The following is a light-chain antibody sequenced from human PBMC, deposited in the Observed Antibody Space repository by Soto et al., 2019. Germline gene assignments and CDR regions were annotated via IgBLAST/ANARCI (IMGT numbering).Light chain of an antibody. Sequence: EIVLTQSPATLSLSPGERATLSCRASQSVSSYLAWYQQKPGQAPRLLIYDASNRATGIPARFSGSGSGTDFTLTISSLEPEDFAVYYCQQRCNWGLYTFGQGTKLEIK. J-gene: IGKJ2*01. V-gene: IGKV3-11*01. CDR3: QQRCNWGLYT. CDR1: QSVSSY. CDR2: DAS.